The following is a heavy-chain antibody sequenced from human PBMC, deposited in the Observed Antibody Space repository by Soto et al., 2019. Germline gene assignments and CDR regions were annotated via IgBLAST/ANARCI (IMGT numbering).Heavy chain of an antibody. CDR1: GFTFSNYN. CDR3: TRDMFDYDSTGYAYEY. J-gene: IGHJ4*02. V-gene: IGHV3-21*01. D-gene: IGHD3-22*01. CDR2: ISGSGTDI. Sequence: EVQLVESGGGLVKPGESLRLSCAASGFTFSNYNMNWVRLAPGKGLEWVSSISGSGTDIFYEESVKGRFTISRDNAKNSVYLQMNGLRVEDTAVYYCTRDMFDYDSTGYAYEYWGQGIQVTVSS.